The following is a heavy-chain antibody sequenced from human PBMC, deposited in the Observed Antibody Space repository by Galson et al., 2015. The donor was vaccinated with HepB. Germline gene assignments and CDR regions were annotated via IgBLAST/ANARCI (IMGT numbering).Heavy chain of an antibody. J-gene: IGHJ6*02. CDR2: IYYSGST. CDR1: GGSISSGGYY. V-gene: IGHV4-31*03. CDR3: ARAPLWSGYYMGEYYYGMDV. D-gene: IGHD3-3*01. Sequence: LSLTCTVSGGSISSGGYYWSWIRQHPGKGLEWIGYIYYSGSTYYNPSLKSRVTISVDTSKNQFSLKLSSVTAADTAVYYCARAPLWSGYYMGEYYYGMDVWGQGTTVTVSS.